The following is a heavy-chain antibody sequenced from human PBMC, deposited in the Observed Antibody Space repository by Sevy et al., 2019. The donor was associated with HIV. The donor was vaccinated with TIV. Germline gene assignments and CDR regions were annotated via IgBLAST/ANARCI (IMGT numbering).Heavy chain of an antibody. CDR2: IRSRVNSHAT. CDR1: GFTFSGSA. D-gene: IGHD3-9*01. V-gene: IGHV3-73*01. Sequence: GGSLRLSCVASGFTFSGSAMHWVRQASGKGLEWVGRIRSRVNSHATAYAASVKGRFTISRDDSENTAFLQMSSLKTEDTAVYYCTASMKTDVLRYFDWLEEPPFDHWGQGTLVTVSS. J-gene: IGHJ4*02. CDR3: TASMKTDVLRYFDWLEEPPFDH.